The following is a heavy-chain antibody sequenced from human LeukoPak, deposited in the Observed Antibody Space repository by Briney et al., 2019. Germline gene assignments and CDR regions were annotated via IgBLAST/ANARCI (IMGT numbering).Heavy chain of an antibody. CDR2: FDPEDGET. Sequence: GASVKVSCKVSGYTLTELSMHWVRQAPGKGPEWMGGFDPEDGETIYAQKFQGRVTMTEDTSTDTAYMELSSLRSEDTAVYYCATARMVRGVSRWGLSGLWFDPWGQGTLVTVSS. D-gene: IGHD3-10*01. J-gene: IGHJ5*02. CDR3: ATARMVRGVSRWGLSGLWFDP. V-gene: IGHV1-24*01. CDR1: GYTLTELS.